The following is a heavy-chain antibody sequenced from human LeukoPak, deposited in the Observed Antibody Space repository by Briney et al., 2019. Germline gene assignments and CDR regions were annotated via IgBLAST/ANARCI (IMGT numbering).Heavy chain of an antibody. D-gene: IGHD2-21*01. CDR3: ARGMVMPMAFDY. CDR1: GGSISSYY. J-gene: IGHJ4*02. Sequence: SETLSLTCTVSGGSISSYYWSWVRQPPGKGLEWIGYIYYSGSTNYNPSLKSRVTISVDTSKNQVSLKLSSVTAADTAVYYCARGMVMPMAFDYWGQGTQVTVSS. CDR2: IYYSGST. V-gene: IGHV4-59*08.